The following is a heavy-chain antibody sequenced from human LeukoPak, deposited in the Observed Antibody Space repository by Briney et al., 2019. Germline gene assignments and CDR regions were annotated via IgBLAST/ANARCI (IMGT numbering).Heavy chain of an antibody. CDR2: INPNSGGT. J-gene: IGHJ4*02. D-gene: IGHD3-10*01. CDR1: GYTFTGYY. CDR3: ARSYMVRGVITTLYFDY. V-gene: IGHV1-2*02. Sequence: ASVKVSCKASGYTFTGYYMHWVRQAPGQGLEWMGWINPNSGGTNYAQKFQGRVTMTRDTSISTAYMELSRLRSDDTAVCYCARSYMVRGVITTLYFDYWGQGTLVTVSS.